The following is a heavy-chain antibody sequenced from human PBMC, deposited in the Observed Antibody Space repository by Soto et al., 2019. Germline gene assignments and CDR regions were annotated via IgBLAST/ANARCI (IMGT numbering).Heavy chain of an antibody. V-gene: IGHV1-3*01. CDR3: ATTYDYAGAGVDAFDL. CDR1: GYSFINYP. J-gene: IGHJ3*01. CDR2: INAGNSNT. Sequence: QVQLVQSGAEVKKPGASVKVSCKASGYSFINYPMQWVRQAPGQSLEWMGWINAGNSNTKYSQNFQGRVTIARDTSASTAYMELRSLRSEDTAVYFCATTYDYAGAGVDAFDLWGQGTMVIVS. D-gene: IGHD3-16*01.